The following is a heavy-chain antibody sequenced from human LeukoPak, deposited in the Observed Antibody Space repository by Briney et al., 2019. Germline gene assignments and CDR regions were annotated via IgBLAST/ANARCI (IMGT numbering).Heavy chain of an antibody. Sequence: SETLSLTCAVYGGSFSGYYWSWIRQPPGKGLEWIGEINHSGSTNYNPSLKSRVTISVDTSKNQFSLKLSSVTAADTAVYYCAKCTPRCDAFDIWGQGTMVTVSS. CDR2: INHSGST. J-gene: IGHJ3*02. CDR3: AKCTPRCDAFDI. CDR1: GGSFSGYY. V-gene: IGHV4-34*01. D-gene: IGHD2-15*01.